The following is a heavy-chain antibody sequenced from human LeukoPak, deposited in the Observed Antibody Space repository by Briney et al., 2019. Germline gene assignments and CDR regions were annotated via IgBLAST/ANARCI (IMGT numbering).Heavy chain of an antibody. CDR2: INSDGSST. Sequence: GGSLRLSCAASGFTFSSYWMHWVRQAPGKGLGWVSRINSDGSSTNYADSVKGRVTISRDNAKNTLYLQMNSLRAEDTAVYYCARGGSSISSHYYYYMDVWGKGTTVTVSS. V-gene: IGHV3-74*01. CDR1: GFTFSSYW. D-gene: IGHD6-6*01. CDR3: ARGGSSISSHYYYYMDV. J-gene: IGHJ6*03.